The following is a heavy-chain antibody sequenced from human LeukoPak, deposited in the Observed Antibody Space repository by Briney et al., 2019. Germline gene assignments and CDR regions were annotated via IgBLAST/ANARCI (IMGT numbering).Heavy chain of an antibody. Sequence: ASVKVSCKASGYTFTGYHMHWVRQAPGQGLEWMGRINPNSGDTNYAQKFQGRVTMTRDTSISTAYMELSSLRSEDTAVYYCARGGLGSYFDYWGQGTLVTVSS. CDR1: GYTFTGYH. CDR3: ARGGLGSYFDY. J-gene: IGHJ4*02. V-gene: IGHV1-2*06. CDR2: INPNSGDT. D-gene: IGHD1-26*01.